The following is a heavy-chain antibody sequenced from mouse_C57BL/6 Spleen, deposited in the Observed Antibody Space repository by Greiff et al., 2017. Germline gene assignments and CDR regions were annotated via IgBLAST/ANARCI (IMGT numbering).Heavy chain of an antibody. V-gene: IGHV14-2*01. CDR3: ARGGRGDYFDY. CDR1: GFNFKDYY. CDR2: IDPEDGET. Sequence: VQLQQSGAELVKPGASVKLSCTASGFNFKDYYMHWVKQRTEQGLEWIGRIDPEDGETKYAQKFQGKATITADTSSNTAYLQLSSLTSEDTAVYYCARGGRGDYFDYWGQGTTLTVSS. J-gene: IGHJ2*01.